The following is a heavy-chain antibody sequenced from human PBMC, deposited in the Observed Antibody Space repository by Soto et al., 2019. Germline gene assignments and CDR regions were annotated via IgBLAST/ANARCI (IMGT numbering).Heavy chain of an antibody. J-gene: IGHJ6*02. CDR3: AKDILNHPAYYDFWSGYPLMGMDI. CDR1: GFTFSSYG. V-gene: IGHV3-30*18. Sequence: GGSLRLSCAASGFTFSSYGMHWVRQAPGKGLEWVAVISYDGSNKYYADSVKGRFTISRDNSKNTLYLQMNSLRAEDTAVYYCAKDILNHPAYYDFWSGYPLMGMDIWGQGTTVTVSS. D-gene: IGHD3-3*01. CDR2: ISYDGSNK.